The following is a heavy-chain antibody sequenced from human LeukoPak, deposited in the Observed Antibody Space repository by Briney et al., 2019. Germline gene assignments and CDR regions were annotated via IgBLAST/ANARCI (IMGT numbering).Heavy chain of an antibody. Sequence: ASVKVSCKASGYTFTSYGISWVRQAPGQGLEWMGWISAYNGNTNYAQKLQGRVTMTTDTSTSTAYMELRSLRSDDTAVYYCARGGLGAPDYYYGMDVWGQGTTVTVSS. CDR3: ARGGLGAPDYYYGMDV. J-gene: IGHJ6*02. CDR2: ISAYNGNT. V-gene: IGHV1-18*01. CDR1: GYTFTSYG. D-gene: IGHD4/OR15-4a*01.